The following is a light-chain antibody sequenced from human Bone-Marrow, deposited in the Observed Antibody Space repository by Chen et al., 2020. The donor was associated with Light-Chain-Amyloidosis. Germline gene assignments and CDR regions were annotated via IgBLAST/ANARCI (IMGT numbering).Light chain of an antibody. Sequence: QYDLTQTDSVSGSPVQSFTISCTGTSSDVGGFNHVSWYKQHPYKAPKLIIYEVTYRPSWVPERFSGSKSDTTDSMTIAGLQTEDEADEFCSSYTITNTLVCGSGTRVTVL. J-gene: IGLJ1*01. CDR1: SSDVGGFNH. CDR3: SSYTITNTLV. V-gene: IGLV2-14*01. CDR2: EVT.